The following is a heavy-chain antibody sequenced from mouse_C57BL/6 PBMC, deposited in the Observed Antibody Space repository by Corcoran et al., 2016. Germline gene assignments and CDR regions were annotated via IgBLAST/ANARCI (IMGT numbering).Heavy chain of an antibody. J-gene: IGHJ3*01. CDR1: GYTFTTYG. V-gene: IGHV9-3*01. Sequence: QIQLVQSGPELKKPGETVKISCKASGYTFTTYGMSWVKQAPGKGLKWMGWINTYSGVPTYADDFKGRFAFSLETSASTAYLQINNLKNEDTATYFCAKIYGNWRFAYWGQGTLVTVSA. CDR3: AKIYGNWRFAY. D-gene: IGHD2-1*01. CDR2: INTYSGVP.